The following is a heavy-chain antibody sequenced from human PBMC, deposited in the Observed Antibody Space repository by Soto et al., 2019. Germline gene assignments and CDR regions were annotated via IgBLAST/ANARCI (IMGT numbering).Heavy chain of an antibody. D-gene: IGHD6-13*01. V-gene: IGHV3-7*03. Sequence: GGSLRLSCAASGFTFSSYWMSWVRQAPGKGLEWVANIKQDGSEKYYVDSVKGRFTISRDNAKNSLYLQMNSLRAEDTAVYYCARPPYSSSWYAVPDAFDIWGQGTMVTVSS. CDR3: ARPPYSSSWYAVPDAFDI. J-gene: IGHJ3*02. CDR2: IKQDGSEK. CDR1: GFTFSSYW.